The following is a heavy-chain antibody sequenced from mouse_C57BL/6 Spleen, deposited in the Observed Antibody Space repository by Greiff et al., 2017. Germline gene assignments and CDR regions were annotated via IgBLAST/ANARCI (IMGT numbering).Heavy chain of an antibody. CDR2: INPNNGGT. V-gene: IGHV1-26*01. D-gene: IGHD2-13*01. Sequence: EVQLQQSGPELVKPGASVKISCKASGYTFTDYYMNWVKQSHGKSLEWIGDINPNNGGTSYNQKFKGKATLTVDKSSSTAYMELRSLTSEDSAVYYCARWSDGGYYAMDYWGQGTSVTVSS. CDR3: ARWSDGGYYAMDY. CDR1: GYTFTDYY. J-gene: IGHJ4*01.